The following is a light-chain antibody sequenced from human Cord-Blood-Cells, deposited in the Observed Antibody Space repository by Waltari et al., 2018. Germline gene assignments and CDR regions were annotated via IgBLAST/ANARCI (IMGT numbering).Light chain of an antibody. J-gene: IGLJ3*02. CDR3: CSYAGSSWV. Sequence: QSALTQPRSVSGSPGQSVTISCTGTSSAVGGYNYVSWYQQRPGKAPKLMIYDVSQRPSGVPDRFSGSKSGNTASLTISGLQAEDEADYYCCSYAGSSWVFGGGTKLTVL. CDR2: DVS. CDR1: SSAVGGYNY. V-gene: IGLV2-11*01.